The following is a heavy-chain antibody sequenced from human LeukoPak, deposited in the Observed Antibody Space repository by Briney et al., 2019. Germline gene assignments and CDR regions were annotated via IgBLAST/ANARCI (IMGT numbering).Heavy chain of an antibody. J-gene: IGHJ4*02. CDR1: GYSFSSYD. D-gene: IGHD4-17*01. CDR3: ARANGDYDY. Sequence: ASVKVSCKASGYSFSSYDINWVRQATGQGLEWMGWMNPNSGNTGYAQKFQGRVTMTRNTSINTAYMELSGLISEDTAVYYCARANGDYDYWGQGTLVTVSS. V-gene: IGHV1-8*01. CDR2: MNPNSGNT.